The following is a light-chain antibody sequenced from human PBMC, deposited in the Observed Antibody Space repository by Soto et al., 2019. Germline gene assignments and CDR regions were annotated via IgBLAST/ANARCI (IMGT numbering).Light chain of an antibody. V-gene: IGLV1-44*01. CDR2: GND. Sequence: QSVLTQPPSASATPGQRVTISCSGSNSNIGSNPVNWYQQVPGTAPKLLIYGNDKRPSGVPDRFSGSKSGTSASLAIRGLQSEDEADYYCSAWDDRLRGSVFGPGTKVTV. CDR1: NSNIGSNP. CDR3: SAWDDRLRGSV. J-gene: IGLJ1*01.